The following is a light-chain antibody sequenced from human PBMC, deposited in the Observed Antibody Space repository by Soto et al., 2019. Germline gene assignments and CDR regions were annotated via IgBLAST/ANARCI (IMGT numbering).Light chain of an antibody. CDR2: SNN. Sequence: QSVLTQPPSASGTPGQTVTISCSGSSCDIGSNNVNSYQHLHGTAPKLLIYSNNQRPSGVPDRFSGSKSGTSATLAMSGFQSQDEAEYYYAGWAYAGNSSYVFGTGTKVTVL. CDR3: AGWAYAGNSSYV. J-gene: IGLJ1*01. V-gene: IGLV1-44*01. CDR1: SCDIGSNN.